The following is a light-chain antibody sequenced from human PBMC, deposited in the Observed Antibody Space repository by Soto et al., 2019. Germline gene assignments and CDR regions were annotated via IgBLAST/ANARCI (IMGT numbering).Light chain of an antibody. Sequence: EIVLTQSPATLSVSPGETASLSCRASQSAGNFLAWYQQKPVQAPRLLIYYISTRATGIPARFSGSGSGTEFTLTINSLQSEDSAVYYCQQHNQWPITFGQGTRLEIK. CDR2: YIS. CDR1: QSAGNF. V-gene: IGKV3D-15*01. J-gene: IGKJ5*01. CDR3: QQHNQWPIT.